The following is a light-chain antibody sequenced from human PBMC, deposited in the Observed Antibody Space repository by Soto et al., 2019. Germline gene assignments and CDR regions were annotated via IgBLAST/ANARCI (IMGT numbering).Light chain of an antibody. V-gene: IGLV2-23*01. CDR2: EGS. CDR3: CSYAGSITWV. J-gene: IGLJ3*02. CDR1: SSDVGSYNL. Sequence: QSALTQPASVSGSPGQSITISCTGTSSDVGSYNLVSWYQHHPGKAPKLMIYEGSKRPSGVSNRFSGSKSGNTASLTISGLQAEDEDDYYCCSYAGSITWVFGGGTKLTVL.